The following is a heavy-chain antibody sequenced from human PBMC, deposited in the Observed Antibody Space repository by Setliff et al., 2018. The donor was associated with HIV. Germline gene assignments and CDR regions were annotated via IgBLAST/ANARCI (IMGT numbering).Heavy chain of an antibody. CDR1: GYSFTNYG. Sequence: ASVKVSCKASGYSFTNYGISWVRQALGQGLEWTGWISAYNGNTNYAQKLQGRVTMTTDTSTSTAYMELRSLRSDDTAVYYCARDLPLPGIAVAASMGRDYYYSMDVWGQGTTVTVSS. D-gene: IGHD6-19*01. CDR3: ARDLPLPGIAVAASMGRDYYYSMDV. V-gene: IGHV1-18*01. J-gene: IGHJ6*02. CDR2: ISAYNGNT.